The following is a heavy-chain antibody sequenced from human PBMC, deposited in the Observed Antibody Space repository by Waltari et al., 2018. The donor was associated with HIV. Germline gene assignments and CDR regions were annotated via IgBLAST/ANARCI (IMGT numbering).Heavy chain of an antibody. CDR3: ARDQDYYDSSGYTCYAFDP. V-gene: IGHV4-38-2*02. CDR2: IYRTGTT. Sequence: QVRLQESGPGLVKPSETLSLTCSVSGSSFSSRYYWGWLRQAPGKGLEWIGSIYRTGTTYYNPSLKSRVSVSLNMSKNQFSLKLSSVTAADTAVYYCARDQDYYDSSGYTCYAFDPWGQGTMVIVSS. CDR1: GSSFSSRYY. D-gene: IGHD3-22*01. J-gene: IGHJ3*01.